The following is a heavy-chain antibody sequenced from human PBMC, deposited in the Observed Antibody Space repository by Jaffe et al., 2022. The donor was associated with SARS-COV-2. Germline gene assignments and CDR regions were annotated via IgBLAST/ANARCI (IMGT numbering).Heavy chain of an antibody. CDR1: GYTFINYY. V-gene: IGHV1-46*01. J-gene: IGHJ6*03. D-gene: IGHD1-7*01. Sequence: QVHLEQSGAEVKKPGASVKVSCKTSGYTFINYYVHWVRQAPGQGLEWVGVINPSADTTSYAEKFLGRVTMTRDTSTSTLYMELSSLTSDDTAVYYCARDGGTERIYFYYMDVWGKGTTVTVSS. CDR2: INPSADTT. CDR3: ARDGGTERIYFYYMDV.